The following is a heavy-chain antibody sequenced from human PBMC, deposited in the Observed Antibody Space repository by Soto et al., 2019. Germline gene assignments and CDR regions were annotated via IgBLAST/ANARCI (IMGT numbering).Heavy chain of an antibody. CDR3: ARGSDYGDYADYYYGMDV. J-gene: IGHJ6*02. V-gene: IGHV4-34*01. Sequence: SETLSLTCAVYGGSFSGYYWSWIRQPPGKGLEWIGEINHSGSTNYNPSLKSRVTISVDTSKNQFSLKLSSVTAADTAVYCCARGSDYGDYADYYYGMDVWGQGTTVTVSS. CDR2: INHSGST. CDR1: GGSFSGYY. D-gene: IGHD4-17*01.